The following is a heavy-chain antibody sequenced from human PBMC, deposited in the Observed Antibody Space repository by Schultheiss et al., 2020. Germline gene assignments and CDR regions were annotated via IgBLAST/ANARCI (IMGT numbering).Heavy chain of an antibody. CDR3: TANTYYDSSGYDGDY. J-gene: IGHJ4*02. V-gene: IGHV3-15*07. CDR2: IKSKTDGGTT. Sequence: GGSLRLSCAASGFTFSSYAMHWVRQAPGKGLEWVGRIKSKTDGGTTDYAAPVKGRFTISRDDSKNTLYLQMNSLKTEDTAVYYCTANTYYDSSGYDGDYWGQGTLVTVSS. D-gene: IGHD3-22*01. CDR1: GFTFSSYA.